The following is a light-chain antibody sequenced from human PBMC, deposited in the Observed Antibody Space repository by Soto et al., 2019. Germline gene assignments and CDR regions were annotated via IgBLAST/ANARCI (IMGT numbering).Light chain of an antibody. CDR2: GAS. Sequence: DIQMTQSPSAMSASVGDRVTITCRASQGISSFLVWFQQKPGKVPKRLIYGASSLQSGVPSRFSGSGSGTEFTLTISSLQPEDFATYYCLQHKSYPLTFGGGTKVEIE. CDR3: LQHKSYPLT. CDR1: QGISSF. V-gene: IGKV1-17*03. J-gene: IGKJ4*01.